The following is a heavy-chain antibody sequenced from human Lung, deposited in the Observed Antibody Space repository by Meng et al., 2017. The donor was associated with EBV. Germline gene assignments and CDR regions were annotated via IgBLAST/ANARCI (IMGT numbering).Heavy chain of an antibody. CDR2: I. D-gene: IGHD2-2*01. V-gene: IGHV3-11*01. J-gene: IGHJ5*02. CDR3: AKVAIVIVPAAKGWFDP. Sequence: IYYEDSVKGRYTISRDNAKNSLFLQMNSLRAEDTAVYYCAKVAIVIVPAAKGWFDPWGQGTLVTVSS.